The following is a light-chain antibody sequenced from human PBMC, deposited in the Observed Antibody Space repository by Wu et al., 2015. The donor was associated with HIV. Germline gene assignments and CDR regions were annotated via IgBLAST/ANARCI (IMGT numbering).Light chain of an antibody. J-gene: IGKJ2*01. V-gene: IGKV3-20*01. CDR1: QSVSSSY. Sequence: EIVLTQSPGTLSLSPGERATLSCRASQSVSSSYVAWYQQKPGQAPRFFIYGASSRAAGIPDRFRGSGSGTDFTLTISRLEPEDSAVYYCQQYGSSPYTFGQGTKLEI. CDR2: GAS. CDR3: QQYGSSPYT.